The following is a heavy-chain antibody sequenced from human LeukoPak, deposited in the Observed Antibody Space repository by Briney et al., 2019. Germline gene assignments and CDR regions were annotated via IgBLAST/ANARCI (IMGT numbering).Heavy chain of an antibody. J-gene: IGHJ3*02. V-gene: IGHV3-30*02. Sequence: QTGGSLRLSCAASGFTFSIYGMHWVRQAPGKGLEWVAFILYDGSNKYYADSVKGRFTISRDNSKNTLYLQMNSLRAEDTAVYYCARDPGEYCSSTSCSYAFDIWGQGTMVTVSS. CDR3: ARDPGEYCSSTSCSYAFDI. CDR2: ILYDGSNK. CDR1: GFTFSIYG. D-gene: IGHD2-2*01.